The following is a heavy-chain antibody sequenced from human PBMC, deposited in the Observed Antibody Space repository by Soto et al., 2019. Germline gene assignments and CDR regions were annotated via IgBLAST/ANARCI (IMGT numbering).Heavy chain of an antibody. D-gene: IGHD2-15*01. CDR2: IYKSTTT. V-gene: IGHV4-30-4*01. Sequence: SETLSLTCSVSGDSISTVDYFWAWIRQPPGQALEYIGYIYKSTTTYYNPSFESRVAISLDTSKSKFSLNVTSVTAADTAVYFCARGRYCLTGRCFPNWFDSWGQGTLVTVSS. J-gene: IGHJ5*01. CDR3: ARGRYCLTGRCFPNWFDS. CDR1: GDSISTVDYF.